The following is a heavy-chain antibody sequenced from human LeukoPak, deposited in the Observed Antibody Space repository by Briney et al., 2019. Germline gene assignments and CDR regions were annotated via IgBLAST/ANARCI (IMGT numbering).Heavy chain of an antibody. V-gene: IGHV4-61*02. CDR2: IYTSGST. Sequence: PSETLSPTCTVSGGSISSGGYYWSWIRQPAGKGLEWIGRIYTSGSTNYNPSLKSRVTISVDTSKNQFSLKLSSVTAADTAVYYCARVNPYCSGGSCSYYFDYWGQGTLVTVSS. D-gene: IGHD2-15*01. J-gene: IGHJ4*02. CDR3: ARVNPYCSGGSCSYYFDY. CDR1: GGSISSGGYY.